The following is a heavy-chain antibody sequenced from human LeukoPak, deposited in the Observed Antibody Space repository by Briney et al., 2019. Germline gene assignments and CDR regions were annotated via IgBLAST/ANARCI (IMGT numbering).Heavy chain of an antibody. CDR1: GYTFTGYY. D-gene: IGHD1-26*01. CDR2: INPNSGGT. CDR3: ARGLGSGSGV. Sequence: GASVRVSCKAAGYTFTGYYMHWVRQAPGQGLEWMGRINPNSGGTNYAQKFQGRVTMTRDTSISTAYMELSSLRSEDTAVYYCARGLGSGSGVWGQGTTVTVSS. J-gene: IGHJ6*02. V-gene: IGHV1-2*06.